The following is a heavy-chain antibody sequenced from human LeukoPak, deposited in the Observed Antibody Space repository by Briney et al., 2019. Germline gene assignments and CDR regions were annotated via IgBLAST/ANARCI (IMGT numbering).Heavy chain of an antibody. Sequence: PSETLSLTCAVYGGSFSGYYWSWIRQPPGKGLEWIGEINHSGSTNYNPSLKSRVTISVDTSKNQFSLKLSSVTAADTAVYYCARWGITGMVYWGQGTLVTVSS. CDR2: INHSGST. J-gene: IGHJ4*02. CDR3: ARWGITGMVY. CDR1: GGSFSGYY. D-gene: IGHD1-20*01. V-gene: IGHV4-34*01.